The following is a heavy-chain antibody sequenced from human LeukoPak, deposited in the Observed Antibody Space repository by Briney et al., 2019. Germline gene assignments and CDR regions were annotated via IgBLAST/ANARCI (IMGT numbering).Heavy chain of an antibody. CDR1: GGSFSGYY. CDR2: INHSGST. V-gene: IGHV4-34*01. D-gene: IGHD2-2*01. Sequence: SETLSLTCTVSGGSFSGYYWSWIRQPPGKGLEWIGEINHSGSTNYNPSLKSRVTISVDTSKNQFSLKLSSVTAADTAVYYCARSRSLLGYCSSTSCRSHYFDYWGQGTLVTVSS. J-gene: IGHJ4*02. CDR3: ARSRSLLGYCSSTSCRSHYFDY.